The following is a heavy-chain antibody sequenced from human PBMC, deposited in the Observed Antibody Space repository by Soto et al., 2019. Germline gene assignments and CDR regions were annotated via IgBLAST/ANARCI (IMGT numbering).Heavy chain of an antibody. D-gene: IGHD3-3*01. J-gene: IGHJ5*02. V-gene: IGHV1-3*01. CDR1: GYPFSSYA. Sequence: XSGKVSFPGAGYPFSSYAMHWGRQAPGQRLEWMGWINGGNGNTQYSQNFQGRVTITRDTSASTAYMELSRLRSEDTAVYYCARSFGVVITNWFDPWGQGTLVTVSS. CDR3: ARSFGVVITNWFDP. CDR2: INGGNGNT.